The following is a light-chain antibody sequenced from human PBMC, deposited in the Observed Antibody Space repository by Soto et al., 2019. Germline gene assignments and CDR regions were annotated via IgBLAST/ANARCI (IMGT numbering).Light chain of an antibody. CDR2: DLN. CDR1: KIGDKS. CDR3: QVWDGPFDLWV. J-gene: IGLJ3*02. V-gene: IGLV3-21*02. Sequence: SYELTQPPSVSVAPGQTATITCGGNKIGDKSVHWYQHKPGQAPILVVYDLNDRPSGIPERFSGFNSGNTATLTIGRVEVGDEADYFCQVWDGPFDLWVFGGGTKLTVL.